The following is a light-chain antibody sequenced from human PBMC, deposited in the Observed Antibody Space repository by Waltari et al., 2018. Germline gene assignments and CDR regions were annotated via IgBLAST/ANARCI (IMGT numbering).Light chain of an antibody. J-gene: IGKJ1*01. CDR2: AAS. Sequence: DIQMTQSPSSLSASVGDRVSITCRTSQSISNYLNWYHQRPGEAPHLLIYAASSLQSGVSSRCSGSGSGTDFSLIISRLQPEDVGIYYCQQSYATVWTFGLGTKVEIK. CDR1: QSISNY. CDR3: QQSYATVWT. V-gene: IGKV1-39*01.